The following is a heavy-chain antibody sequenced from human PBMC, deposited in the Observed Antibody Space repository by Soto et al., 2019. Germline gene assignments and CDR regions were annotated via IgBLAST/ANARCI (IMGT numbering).Heavy chain of an antibody. V-gene: IGHV1-46*01. CDR3: ARPTISSGFVY. CDR2: INPGGGST. D-gene: IGHD6-6*01. Sequence: QVQLVQSGAEVKKPGASVKVSCKASGYTFSGYYMHWVRQAPVQGLGWVGIINPGGGSTRDAQRFQRTATMTASTSTSTVYMELSSLRSDATAVYYCARPTISSGFVYLCRGTLVTVSS. J-gene: IGHJ4*02. CDR1: GYTFSGYY.